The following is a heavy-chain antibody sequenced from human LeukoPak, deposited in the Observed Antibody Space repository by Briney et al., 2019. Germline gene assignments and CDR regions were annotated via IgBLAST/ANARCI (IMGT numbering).Heavy chain of an antibody. CDR3: ARLYHYYDSSGPTDPFDY. D-gene: IGHD3-22*01. CDR2: IIPLLGIA. CDR1: GGTFSSYA. J-gene: IGHJ4*02. Sequence: SVKVSCKASGGTFSSYAISWVRQAPGQGLEWMGRIIPLLGIANYAQKFQGRVTITADKSTSTAYMELSSLRSEDTAVYYCARLYHYYDSSGPTDPFDYWGQGTLVTVSS. V-gene: IGHV1-69*04.